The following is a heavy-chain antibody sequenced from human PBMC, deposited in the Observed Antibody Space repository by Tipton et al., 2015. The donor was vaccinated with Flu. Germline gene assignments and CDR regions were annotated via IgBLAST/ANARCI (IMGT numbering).Heavy chain of an antibody. CDR3: ARVPSYTDYH. D-gene: IGHD2-21*02. Sequence: QLVQSGAEVKKPGASVKVSCKASGYTFTSFDINWVRQATGQGLEWMGWMNPNSGNTGYARKFQGRVTMTSNTSISTAYMELSSLTSEDTAVYYCARVPSYTDYHWGQGTLVTVSS. CDR2: MNPNSGNT. CDR1: GYTFTSFD. J-gene: IGHJ5*02. V-gene: IGHV1-8*01.